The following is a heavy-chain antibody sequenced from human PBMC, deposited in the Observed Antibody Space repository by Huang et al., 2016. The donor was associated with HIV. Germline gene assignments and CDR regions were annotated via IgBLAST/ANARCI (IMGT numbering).Heavy chain of an antibody. CDR3: VLRGKWRHSGEAGDFDY. CDR1: GGTFISYA. V-gene: IGHV1-69*13. D-gene: IGHD2-21*01. J-gene: IGHJ4*02. CDR2: IITMCGKL. Sequence: QVQLLQSGAEVKQPGSSVRVSCKSSGGTFISYAMAWLRQAPGQGLVWMGGIITMCGKLNYAQKCQGRVTITADESTKTAYMEMRGLGSGDTAVYYCVLRGKWRHSGEAGDFDYWGQGTLVTVS.